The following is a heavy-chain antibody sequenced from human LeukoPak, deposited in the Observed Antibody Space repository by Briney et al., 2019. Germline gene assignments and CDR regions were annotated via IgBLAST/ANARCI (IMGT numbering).Heavy chain of an antibody. V-gene: IGHV1-69*04. Sequence: ASVKVSCKASGGTFSSYAISWVRQAPGQGLEWMGMIIPILGIANYAQKFQGRVTITADKSTSTAYMELSSLRSEDTAVYYCARTYYYDSSGYFDYWGQGTLVTVSS. CDR2: IIPILGIA. D-gene: IGHD3-22*01. CDR1: GGTFSSYA. J-gene: IGHJ4*02. CDR3: ARTYYYDSSGYFDY.